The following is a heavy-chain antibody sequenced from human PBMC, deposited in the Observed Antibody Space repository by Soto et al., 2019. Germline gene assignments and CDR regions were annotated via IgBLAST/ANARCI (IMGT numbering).Heavy chain of an antibody. CDR3: AKEGGDGYNYHVYFAY. D-gene: IGHD5-12*01. CDR2: ISGGGGST. J-gene: IGHJ4*02. CDR1: GFTFSSYA. Sequence: GGSLRLSCAASGFTFSSYAMSWVRQAPGKGLEWVSAISGGGGSTYYADSVKGRFTISRDNSKNTLYLQMNSLRAEDTAVYYCAKEGGDGYNYHVYFAYWGQGTLVTVSS. V-gene: IGHV3-23*01.